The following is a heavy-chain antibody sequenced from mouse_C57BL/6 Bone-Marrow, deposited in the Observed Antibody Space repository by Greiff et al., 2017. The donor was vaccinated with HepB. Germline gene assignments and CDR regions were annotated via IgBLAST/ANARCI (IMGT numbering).Heavy chain of an antibody. CDR3: ARHYGNYPSWFAY. CDR2: INPNYGTT. D-gene: IGHD2-1*01. V-gene: IGHV1-39*01. Sequence: EVKLMESGPELVKPGASVKISCKASGYSFTDYNMNWVKQSNGKSLEWIGVINPNYGTTSYNQKFKGKATLTVDQSSSTAYMQLNSLTSEDSAVYYCARHYGNYPSWFAYWGQGTLVTVSA. J-gene: IGHJ3*01. CDR1: GYSFTDYN.